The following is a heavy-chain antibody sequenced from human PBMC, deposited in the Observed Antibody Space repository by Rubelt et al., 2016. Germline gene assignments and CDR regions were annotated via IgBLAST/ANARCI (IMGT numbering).Heavy chain of an antibody. CDR2: MNPNSSNT. CDR1: GYTFTSSD. J-gene: IGHJ5*02. D-gene: IGHD3-3*01. V-gene: IGHV1-8*01. CDR3: ARMVNDFWSGYHNWFDP. Sequence: QVQLVQSGAEVKKPGASVQVSCKASGYTFTSSDIYWVRQATGQGLEWMGWMNPNSSNTGYAQKFPGRVTMTRNTSISTAYMERSSLGSEDTAVYYCARMVNDFWSGYHNWFDPWGQGTLVTVSS.